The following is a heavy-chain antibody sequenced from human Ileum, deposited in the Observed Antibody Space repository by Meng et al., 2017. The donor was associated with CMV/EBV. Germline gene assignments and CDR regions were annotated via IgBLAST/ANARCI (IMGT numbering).Heavy chain of an antibody. CDR2: INHTGST. V-gene: IGHV4-34*01. D-gene: IGHD2-2*01. CDR3: ARGLEYQLLRPRVGWYFDL. CDR1: YFSGYY. J-gene: IGHJ2*01. Sequence: YFSGYYWSWIRQPPGKGLEWIGEINHTGSTTYNPSLKSRVTISVDTSKNQFSLKLSSVTAADTAVYYCARGLEYQLLRPRVGWYFDLWGRGTLVTVSS.